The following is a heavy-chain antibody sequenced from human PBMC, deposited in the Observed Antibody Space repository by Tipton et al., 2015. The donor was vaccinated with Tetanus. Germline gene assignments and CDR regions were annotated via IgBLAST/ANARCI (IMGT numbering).Heavy chain of an antibody. Sequence: TLSLTCTVSGGSMTDFYWSWIRQPPGKGLEWIGYISYSGSTNSNYSLKSRITISQDTSKNQFSLKLTSVTAADTAVYYCARANYDFPKKGPFDSWGQGTLVIVSS. V-gene: IGHV4-59*01. J-gene: IGHJ4*02. CDR3: ARANYDFPKKGPFDS. CDR1: GGSMTDFY. D-gene: IGHD3-3*01. CDR2: ISYSGST.